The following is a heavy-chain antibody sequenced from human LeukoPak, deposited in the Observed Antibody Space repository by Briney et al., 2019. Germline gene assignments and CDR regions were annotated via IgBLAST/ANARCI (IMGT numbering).Heavy chain of an antibody. V-gene: IGHV3-53*01. CDR3: ARDGLVVAGTFFDY. Sequence: PGGSLRLSCAASGFTVSSSYMSWVRQAPGKGLEYVSVIYSGGNTYYAGSVKGRFTISRDNSKNTVYLQMNSLRAEDTAAYYCARDGLVVAGTFFDYWGQGTLVTVSS. CDR1: GFTVSSSY. J-gene: IGHJ4*02. D-gene: IGHD2-15*01. CDR2: IYSGGNT.